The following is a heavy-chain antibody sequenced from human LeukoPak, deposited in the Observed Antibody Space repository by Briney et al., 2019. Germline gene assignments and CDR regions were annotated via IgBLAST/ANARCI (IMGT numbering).Heavy chain of an antibody. V-gene: IGHV3-48*03. Sequence: PGGSLRLSCAASGFTFSSYEMNWVRQAPGKGLEWVSYISSSGSTIYYADSVKGRFTISRDNAKNSLYLQMNSLRAEDTAVYCCARDVWDPIAYYGMDVWGQGTTVTVSS. J-gene: IGHJ6*02. CDR3: ARDVWDPIAYYGMDV. D-gene: IGHD2-8*01. CDR2: ISSSGSTI. CDR1: GFTFSSYE.